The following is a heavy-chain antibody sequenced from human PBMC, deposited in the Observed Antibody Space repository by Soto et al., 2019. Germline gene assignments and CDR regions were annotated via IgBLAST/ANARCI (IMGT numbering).Heavy chain of an antibody. D-gene: IGHD2-21*01. V-gene: IGHV4-4*07. J-gene: IGHJ4*01. CDR3: AIDRCCYYHFDY. CDR1: GGSISNPY. Sequence: PPETLSLTSTVSGGSISNPYWSWIRQPAGKGLEWIGRLYSIRNTNYNPSLKSRATMSVDTSKNQCCRKLASVTPANTTVHYCAIDRCCYYHFDYWRHGTLVTVSS. CDR2: LYSIRNT.